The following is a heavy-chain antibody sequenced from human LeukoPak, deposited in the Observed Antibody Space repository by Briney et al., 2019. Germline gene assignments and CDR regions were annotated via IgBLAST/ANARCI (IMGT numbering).Heavy chain of an antibody. V-gene: IGHV3-23*01. Sequence: HPGGSVRLSCVASGFTFSDYYMTWIRQAPGKGLEWVSLVSSSGANTYYADSVKGRFTISRDNSKNTVYLQMNSLRAEDTAIYYCAKDIQGSYWGQGTLVTVSS. D-gene: IGHD2-21*01. CDR2: VSSSGANT. CDR3: AKDIQGSY. CDR1: GFTFSDYY. J-gene: IGHJ4*02.